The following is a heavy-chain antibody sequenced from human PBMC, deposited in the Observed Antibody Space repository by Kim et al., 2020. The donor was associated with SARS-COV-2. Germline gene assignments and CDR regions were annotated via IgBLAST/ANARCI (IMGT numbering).Heavy chain of an antibody. D-gene: IGHD3-22*01. V-gene: IGHV1-24*01. Sequence: ASVKVSCKVSGYTLTELSMHWVRQAPGKGLEWMGGFDPEDGETIYAQKFQGRVTMTEDTSTDTVYMELSSLRSEDTAGYYCATLDSSGYYKEYYFYYWGQGTLVTVSS. CDR2: FDPEDGET. J-gene: IGHJ4*02. CDR3: ATLDSSGYYKEYYFYY. CDR1: GYTLTELS.